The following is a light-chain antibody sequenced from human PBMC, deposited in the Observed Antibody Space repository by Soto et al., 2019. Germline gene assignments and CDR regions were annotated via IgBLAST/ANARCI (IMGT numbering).Light chain of an antibody. J-gene: IGKJ4*01. CDR2: AAS. Sequence: DIQMTQSPSSLSASVGDRVTITCRASQSVSSHLNWYQQKPGKAPKLLIYAASTLQSGVPSRFSGSGSGTEFTLTISSLQPEDFATYYCQQYDSYPLTFGGGTKVDIK. CDR3: QQYDSYPLT. CDR1: QSVSSH. V-gene: IGKV1-39*01.